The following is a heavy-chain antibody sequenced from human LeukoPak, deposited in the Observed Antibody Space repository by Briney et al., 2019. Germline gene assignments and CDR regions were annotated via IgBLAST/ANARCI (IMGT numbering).Heavy chain of an antibody. Sequence: GSLRPSFLGSGIPFRSFWMPWVRPGPREGVGWVPRNNGDGRNINYADSVRGRFTISRDNAKNTLYLQMNTLRVEDTAVYYCTRDLMDYDVSTGLHHYYMDVWGQGTTVTVSS. CDR3: TRDLMDYDVSTGLHHYYMDV. D-gene: IGHD3-9*01. CDR1: GIPFRSFW. V-gene: IGHV3-74*01. J-gene: IGHJ6*02. CDR2: NNGDGRNI.